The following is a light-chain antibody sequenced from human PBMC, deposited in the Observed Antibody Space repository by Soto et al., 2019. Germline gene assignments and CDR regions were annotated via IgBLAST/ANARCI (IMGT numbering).Light chain of an antibody. CDR1: QSVSSN. CDR2: GAS. J-gene: IGKJ2*01. CDR3: QQYNNWPAVT. Sequence: EMVMTQSPATLSVSPGERATLSCRASQSVSSNLAWYQQKPGQAPRLLIYGASTRATGIPARFSGRGSGTEFTLTISSLQSEDFAVYYCQQYNNWPAVTFGQGTKLEIK. V-gene: IGKV3-15*01.